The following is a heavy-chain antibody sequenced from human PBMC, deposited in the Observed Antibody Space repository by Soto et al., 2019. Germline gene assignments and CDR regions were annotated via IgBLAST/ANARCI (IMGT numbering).Heavy chain of an antibody. CDR3: ARGIRNYYGVDV. D-gene: IGHD5-18*01. CDR1: GFTFNIYW. J-gene: IGHJ6*02. V-gene: IGHV3-74*01. CDR2: IKFDESTT. Sequence: EVQVVESGGGLIQPGGSLRISCVASGFTFNIYWMHWVRQAPGKGLVWVSRIKFDESTTSYADSVKGRFTISRDNAKNTVFLQMNSLRADDTGVYYCARGIRNYYGVDVWGQGTTVTVSS.